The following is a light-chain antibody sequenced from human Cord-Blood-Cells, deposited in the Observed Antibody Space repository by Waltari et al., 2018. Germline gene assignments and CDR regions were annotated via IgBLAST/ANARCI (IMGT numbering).Light chain of an antibody. V-gene: IGKV3-15*01. Sequence: EIVMTQSPATLSVSPGERANLYCRASQSVSSNLAWYQQKPVQAPRLLIYGASTRATGNPSRFSGSGSGTEVTLTISSLQSEDVAVYYCQQYNNWPITFGQGTRLEIK. CDR3: QQYNNWPIT. J-gene: IGKJ5*01. CDR1: QSVSSN. CDR2: GAS.